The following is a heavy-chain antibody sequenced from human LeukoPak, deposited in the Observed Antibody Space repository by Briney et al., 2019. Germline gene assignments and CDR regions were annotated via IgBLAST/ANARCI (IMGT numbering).Heavy chain of an antibody. CDR3: ARGGSGSYYNSDAFDI. CDR2: IYYSGST. V-gene: IGHV4-59*01. CDR1: GGSISSYY. J-gene: IGHJ3*02. Sequence: PSETLSLTCTVSGGSISSYYWSWIRQPPGKGLEWIGYIYYSGSTNYNPSLKSRVTISVDTSKNQFSLKLSSVTAADTAVYYCARGGSGSYYNSDAFDIWGQGTMVTVSS. D-gene: IGHD3-10*01.